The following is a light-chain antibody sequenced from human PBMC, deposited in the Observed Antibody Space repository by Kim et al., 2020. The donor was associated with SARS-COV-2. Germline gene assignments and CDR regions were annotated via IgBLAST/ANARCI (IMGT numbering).Light chain of an antibody. CDR2: YDS. J-gene: IGLJ3*02. Sequence: SYELTQPPSVSVAPGKTARITCGGNNIGSKSVHWYQQKPGQAPVLVIYYDSDRPSGIPERFSGSNSGNTATLTISRVEAGDGADYYCQVWDSSSDHPNWV. V-gene: IGLV3-21*04. CDR3: QVWDSSSDHPNWV. CDR1: NIGSKS.